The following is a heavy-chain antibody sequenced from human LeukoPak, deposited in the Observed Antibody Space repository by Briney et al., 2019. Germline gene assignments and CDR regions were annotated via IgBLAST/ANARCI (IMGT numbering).Heavy chain of an antibody. V-gene: IGHV3-23*01. CDR3: AKDRDSGYDERDY. J-gene: IGHJ4*02. D-gene: IGHD5-12*01. CDR2: ISGSGGST. Sequence: GGSLRLSCAASGFAFSSYAMSWVRQAPGKGLEWVSAISGSGGSTYYADSVKGRFTISRDNSKNTLYLQMNSLRAEDTAVYYCAKDRDSGYDERDYWGQGTLVTVSS. CDR1: GFAFSSYA.